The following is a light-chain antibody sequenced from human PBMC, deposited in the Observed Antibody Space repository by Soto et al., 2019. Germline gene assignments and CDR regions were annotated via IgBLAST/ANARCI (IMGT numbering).Light chain of an antibody. CDR3: QQYGSSGT. J-gene: IGKJ1*01. CDR2: NAF. CDR1: QSVNIY. V-gene: IGKV3-11*01. Sequence: EIVLTQSPATLSLSPGERATLSCRASQSVNIYLAWYQQKPGQAPRLLINNAFNRATGIPARFSGSGSGTDFTLTISRLEPEDFAVYYCQQYGSSGTFGQGTKV.